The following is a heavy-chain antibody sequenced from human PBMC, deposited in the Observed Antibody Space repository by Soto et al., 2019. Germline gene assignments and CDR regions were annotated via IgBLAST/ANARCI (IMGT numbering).Heavy chain of an antibody. CDR1: GFTVSSNY. CDR3: ARGQPDYYYGSPGQLSG. CDR2: IYSGGST. Sequence: PGGSLRLSCASSGFTVSSNYMSWVRQAPGKGLEWVSVIYSGGSTYYADSVKGRFTISRDNSKNTLYLQMNSLRAEDTAVYYCARGQPDYYYGSPGQLSGWGQGTLVTVSS. J-gene: IGHJ4*02. D-gene: IGHD3-10*01. V-gene: IGHV3-66*01.